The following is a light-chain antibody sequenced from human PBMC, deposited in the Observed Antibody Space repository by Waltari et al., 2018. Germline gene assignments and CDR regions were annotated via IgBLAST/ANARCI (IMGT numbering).Light chain of an antibody. CDR3: QQRSDWLLT. CDR2: DAS. CDR1: QCVSSY. Sequence: EIVLTQSPATLSLSPGESATPSCSARQCVSSYLAWYQQKSGQAPRLPIYDASNRATGIPARFSGGGSGTDFTLTISSLEPEDVAVYYCQQRSDWLLTFGGGTKVEIK. V-gene: IGKV3-11*01. J-gene: IGKJ4*01.